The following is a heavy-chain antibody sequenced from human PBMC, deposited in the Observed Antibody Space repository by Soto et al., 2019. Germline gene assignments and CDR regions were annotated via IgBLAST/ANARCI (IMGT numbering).Heavy chain of an antibody. Sequence: SETLSLTCTVCGGSISNAAYSWSWIRQPPGKGLEWIGYIYPSGMPFYNPSLRSRVTISIDRSNDQFSLNLKSVTAADTAVYYCARERGGYGLFDSWGQGTLVTV. J-gene: IGHJ4*02. V-gene: IGHV4-30-2*01. CDR3: ARERGGYGLFDS. CDR1: GGSISNAAYS. CDR2: IYPSGMP. D-gene: IGHD5-18*01.